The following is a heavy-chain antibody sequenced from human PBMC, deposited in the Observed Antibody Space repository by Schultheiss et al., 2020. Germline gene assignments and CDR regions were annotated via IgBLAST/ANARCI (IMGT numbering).Heavy chain of an antibody. CDR2: INHSGST. Sequence: SQTLSLTCTVSGGSISSYYWNWIRQPPGKGLEWIGEINHSGSTNYNPSLKSRVTISVDTSKNQFSLKLSSVTAADTAVYYCARNYYYDSSGYYFNWFDPWGQGTLVTVSS. CDR1: GGSISSYY. V-gene: IGHV4-34*01. J-gene: IGHJ5*02. D-gene: IGHD3-22*01. CDR3: ARNYYYDSSGYYFNWFDP.